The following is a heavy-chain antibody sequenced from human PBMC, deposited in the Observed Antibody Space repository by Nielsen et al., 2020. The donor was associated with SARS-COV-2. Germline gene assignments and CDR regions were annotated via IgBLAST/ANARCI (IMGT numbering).Heavy chain of an antibody. D-gene: IGHD2-2*02. CDR2: ISYDGSNK. V-gene: IGHV3-30*03. Sequence: LSLTCAASGFTFSSYGMHWVRQAPGKGLEWVAVISYDGSNKYYADSVKGRFTISRDNSKNTLYLQMNSLRAEDTAVYYCARVGDIVVVPAATPGGMDVWGQGTTVTVSS. CDR1: GFTFSSYG. J-gene: IGHJ6*02. CDR3: ARVGDIVVVPAATPGGMDV.